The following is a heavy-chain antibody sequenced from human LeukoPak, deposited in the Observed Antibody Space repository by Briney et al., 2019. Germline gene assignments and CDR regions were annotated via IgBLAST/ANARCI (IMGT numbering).Heavy chain of an antibody. D-gene: IGHD6-13*01. V-gene: IGHV4-39*01. J-gene: IGHJ3*02. CDR2: IYYSGST. CDR3: ARRAAAGLSHAFDI. Sequence: SETLSLTCTVSGGSISSSSYYWGWIRQPPGKGLEWIGSIYYSGSTYYNPSLKSRVTISVDTSKNQFSLKLSSVTAADTAVYYCARRAAAGLSHAFDIWGQGTMVTVSS. CDR1: GGSISSSSYY.